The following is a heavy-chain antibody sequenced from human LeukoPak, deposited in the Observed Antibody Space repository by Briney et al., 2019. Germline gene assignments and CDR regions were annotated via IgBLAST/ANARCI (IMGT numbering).Heavy chain of an antibody. V-gene: IGHV4-31*03. CDR2: IYYSGST. CDR3: ARGRGFGELLYYYFDY. Sequence: PSETLSLTCTVSGGSISSGGYYWSWIRQHPGKGLEWIGYIYYSGSTYYNPSLKSRVTISVDTSKNQFSLKLSSVTAADTAVYYCARGRGFGELLYYYFDYWGQGTLVTVSS. J-gene: IGHJ4*02. CDR1: GGSISSGGYY. D-gene: IGHD3-10*01.